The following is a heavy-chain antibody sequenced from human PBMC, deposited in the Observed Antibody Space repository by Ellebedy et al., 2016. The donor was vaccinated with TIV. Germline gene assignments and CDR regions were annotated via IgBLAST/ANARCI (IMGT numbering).Heavy chain of an antibody. CDR3: ASSSGDNCPSVCPFDV. CDR1: SDCFNTYW. V-gene: IGHV5-51*01. J-gene: IGHJ3*01. Sequence: GESLKISCQGPSDCFNTYWVAWVRQMHGKGLEWMGIIYPDGSHTGYSPAFHGLVTISADKSIFTAYLEWSSLKAADTAMYYCASSSGDNCPSVCPFDVWGQGTMVTVSS. D-gene: IGHD3-22*01. CDR2: IYPDGSHT.